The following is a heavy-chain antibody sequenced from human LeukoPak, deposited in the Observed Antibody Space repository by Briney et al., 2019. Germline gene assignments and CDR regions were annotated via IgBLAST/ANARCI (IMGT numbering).Heavy chain of an antibody. CDR1: GYTFTSYG. CDR2: FDAEDGET. D-gene: IGHD6-19*01. CDR3: ATDLAVTASGY. V-gene: IGHV1-24*01. Sequence: ASVKVSCKASGYTFTSYGISWVRQAPGQGLEWMGGFDAEDGETIYAQKFQGRVTMTEDTSTDTAYMELSSLRSEDTAVYYCATDLAVTASGYWGQGTLVTVSS. J-gene: IGHJ4*02.